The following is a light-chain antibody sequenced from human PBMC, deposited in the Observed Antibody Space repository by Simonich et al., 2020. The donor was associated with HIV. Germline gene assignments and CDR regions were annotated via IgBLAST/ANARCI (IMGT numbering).Light chain of an antibody. Sequence: EIVMTQSPATLSVSPGEGATLSCRASQSVSSNLAWYPQKPGQAPRLLIYGASTRATGIPARFSGSGSGTEFTLTISSLEPEDFAVYYCQQRSNWRGTFGPGTKVDIK. CDR3: QQRSNWRGT. CDR2: GAS. CDR1: QSVSSN. V-gene: IGKV3-15*01. J-gene: IGKJ3*01.